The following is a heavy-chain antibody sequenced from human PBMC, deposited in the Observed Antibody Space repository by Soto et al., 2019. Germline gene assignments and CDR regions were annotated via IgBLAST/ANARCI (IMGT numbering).Heavy chain of an antibody. J-gene: IGHJ6*02. Sequence: ASVKVSCKASRVAFSKFIVTWVRQAPGLGLEWVGGIIPVFGTANYAQKFQGRVTITADESTSTSYMEVNNLRSEDPAVYYCAKVRYSSPMGYYYGMDVWGQGTTVTVSS. V-gene: IGHV1-69*13. CDR1: RVAFSKFI. CDR2: IIPVFGTA. CDR3: AKVRYSSPMGYYYGMDV. D-gene: IGHD2-2*01.